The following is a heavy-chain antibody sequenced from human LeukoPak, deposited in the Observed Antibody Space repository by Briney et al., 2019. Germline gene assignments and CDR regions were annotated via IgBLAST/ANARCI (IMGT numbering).Heavy chain of an antibody. Sequence: GGSLRLSCTASGFTFSSYSLNWVRQAPGRGLEWVSSVSTGSNYIYYADSVKGRFTISRDSGKKSLYLEMNSLRADDTAVYYCVRDLTTSSTAYLHHWGQGTLVTVSS. CDR3: VRDLTTSSTAYLHH. CDR1: GFTFSSYS. V-gene: IGHV3-21*01. D-gene: IGHD6-6*01. CDR2: VSTGSNYI. J-gene: IGHJ1*01.